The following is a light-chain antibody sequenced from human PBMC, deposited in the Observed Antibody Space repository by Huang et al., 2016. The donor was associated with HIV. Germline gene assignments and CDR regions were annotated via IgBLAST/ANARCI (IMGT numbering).Light chain of an antibody. CDR2: GAS. J-gene: IGKJ2*01. CDR3: QQYGSSPLYT. V-gene: IGKV3-20*01. CDR1: QSVSSSY. Sequence: EIVLTQSPGTLSLSPGERATLSCRASQSVSSSYLAWYQQKPGQAPRLLIYGASRRATGSPDRFSGSGSGTDFTLTISRLEPEDFAVYYCQQYGSSPLYTFGQGTKLEIK.